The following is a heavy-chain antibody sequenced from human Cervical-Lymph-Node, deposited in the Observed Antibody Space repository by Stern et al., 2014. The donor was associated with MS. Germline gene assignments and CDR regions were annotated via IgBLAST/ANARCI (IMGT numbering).Heavy chain of an antibody. CDR3: ARPSTGGYTYGGNFDY. Sequence: QVQLVESGAEVKKPGASVKVSCEASGYTFINYYIHWVRQAPGQGLEWMGGISPSGSTANYAQKFQGRVTMTRDTSTSTVYMELSSLRSEDTAVYYCARPSTGGYTYGGNFDYWGQGALVTVSS. D-gene: IGHD5-18*01. CDR2: ISPSGSTA. V-gene: IGHV1-46*03. J-gene: IGHJ4*02. CDR1: GYTFINYY.